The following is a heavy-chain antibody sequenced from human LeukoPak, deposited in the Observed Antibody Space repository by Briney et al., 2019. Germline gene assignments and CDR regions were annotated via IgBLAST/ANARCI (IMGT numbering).Heavy chain of an antibody. Sequence: GGSLRLSCAASGFTFDDYTMRWVRQAPGKGLEWVSLISWDGGSTYYADSVKGRFTISRDNSKNSLYLQMNSLRTEDTALYYCAKGGGGTYYYYMDVWGKGTTVTISS. CDR2: ISWDGGST. CDR3: AKGGGGTYYYYMDV. D-gene: IGHD3-16*01. J-gene: IGHJ6*03. CDR1: GFTFDDYT. V-gene: IGHV3-43*01.